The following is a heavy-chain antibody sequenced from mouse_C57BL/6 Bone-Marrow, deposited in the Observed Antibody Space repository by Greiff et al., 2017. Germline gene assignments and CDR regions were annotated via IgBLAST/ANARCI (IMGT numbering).Heavy chain of an antibody. V-gene: IGHV1-42*01. CDR3: ARGGAHDYEAWFAY. D-gene: IGHD2-4*01. Sequence: VQLQQSGPELVKPGASVKISCKASGYSFTGYYMNWVKQSPEKSLEWIGEINPSTGGTTYNQKFKAKATLTVDKSSSTAYMQLKSLTSEDSAVYYCARGGAHDYEAWFAYWGQGTLVTVSA. CDR2: INPSTGGT. J-gene: IGHJ3*01. CDR1: GYSFTGYY.